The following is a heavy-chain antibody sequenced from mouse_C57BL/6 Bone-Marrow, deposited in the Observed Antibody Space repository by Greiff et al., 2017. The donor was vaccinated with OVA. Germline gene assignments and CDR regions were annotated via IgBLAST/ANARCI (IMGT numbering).Heavy chain of an antibody. V-gene: IGHV1-18*01. CDR1: GYTFTDYN. CDR2: INPNNGGT. Sequence: VQLQQSGPELVKPGASVKIPCKASGYTFTDYNMDWVKQSHGKSLEWIGDINPNNGGTIYNQKFKGKATLTVDKSSSTAYMELRSLTSEDTAVYYCAREVYYSNYGYYAMDYWGQGTSVTVSS. CDR3: AREVYYSNYGYYAMDY. D-gene: IGHD2-5*01. J-gene: IGHJ4*01.